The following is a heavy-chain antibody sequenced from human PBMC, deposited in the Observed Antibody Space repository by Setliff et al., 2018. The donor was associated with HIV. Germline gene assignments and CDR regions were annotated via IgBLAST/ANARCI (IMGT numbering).Heavy chain of an antibody. V-gene: IGHV1-2*06. CDR1: GYTFGYNY. J-gene: IGHJ4*02. CDR3: SGDVGVPGRGNALDY. CDR2: IAPNSGDT. D-gene: IGHD1-26*01. Sequence: PGPSVKVSCKTSGYTFGYNYIHWVRQAPGQGLEWMGRIAPNSGDTKDAQKFEGRVTVTRDTSINTVYMEVSSLRSDDTAVYYCSGDVGVPGRGNALDYWGQGTQVTVSS.